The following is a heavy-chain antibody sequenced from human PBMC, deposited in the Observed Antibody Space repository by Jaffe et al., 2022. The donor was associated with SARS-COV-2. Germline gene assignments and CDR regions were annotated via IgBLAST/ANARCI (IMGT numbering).Heavy chain of an antibody. Sequence: QVQLQESGPGLVKPSETLSLTCTVSGGSVSSGSYYWSWIRQPPGKGLEWIGYIYYSGSTNYNPSLKSRVTISVDTSKNQFSLKLSSVTAADTAVYYCAREADWWFGHSGRYYGYFDYWGQGTLVTVSS. CDR3: AREADWWFGHSGRYYGYFDY. CDR2: IYYSGST. CDR1: GGSVSSGSYY. D-gene: IGHD1-26*01. J-gene: IGHJ4*02. V-gene: IGHV4-61*01.